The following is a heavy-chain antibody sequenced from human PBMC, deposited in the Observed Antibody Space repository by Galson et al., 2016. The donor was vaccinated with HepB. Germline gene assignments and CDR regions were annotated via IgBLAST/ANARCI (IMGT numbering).Heavy chain of an antibody. V-gene: IGHV1-2*02. J-gene: IGHJ4*02. CDR1: GYTFTDYF. D-gene: IGHD3-10*01. Sequence: SVKVSCKASGYTFTDYFIHWVRRAPGQGLEWMGWNHPKSGGTNYGQKFQGRVTMTRDTSISTAYMELKRLRSDETAVYYCARDRGRVTPGMWTADYWGQGTLVTVSS. CDR2: NHPKSGGT. CDR3: ARDRGRVTPGMWTADY.